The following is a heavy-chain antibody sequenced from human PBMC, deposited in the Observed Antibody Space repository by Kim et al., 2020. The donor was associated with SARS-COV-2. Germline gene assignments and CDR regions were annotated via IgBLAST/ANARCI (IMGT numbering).Heavy chain of an antibody. J-gene: IGHJ5*02. Sequence: SETLSLTCAVYGGSFSGYYWSWIRQPPGKGLEWIGEINHSGSTNYNPSLKSRVTISVDTSKNQFSLKLSSVTAADTAVYYCARVIGAAWFGELLSGWFDPWGQGTLVTVSS. D-gene: IGHD3-10*01. CDR2: INHSGST. V-gene: IGHV4-34*01. CDR1: GGSFSGYY. CDR3: ARVIGAAWFGELLSGWFDP.